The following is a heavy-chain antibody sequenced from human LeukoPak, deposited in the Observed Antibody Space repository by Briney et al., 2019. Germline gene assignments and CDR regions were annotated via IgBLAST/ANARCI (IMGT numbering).Heavy chain of an antibody. Sequence: PSETLSLTCAVSGYSISSGYYWGWIRQPPGKGLEWIGSIYHSGSTYYNPSLKSRVTISVDTSKNQFSLKLSSVTAADTAVYYCARQGLYYYDSRGPDAFDIWGQGTMVTVSS. CDR1: GYSISSGYY. J-gene: IGHJ3*02. V-gene: IGHV4-38-2*01. CDR2: IYHSGST. CDR3: ARQGLYYYDSRGPDAFDI. D-gene: IGHD3-22*01.